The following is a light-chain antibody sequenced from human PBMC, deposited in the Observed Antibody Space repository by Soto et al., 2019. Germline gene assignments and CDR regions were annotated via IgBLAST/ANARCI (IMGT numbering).Light chain of an antibody. V-gene: IGLV2-14*03. J-gene: IGLJ1*01. CDR3: SSYTSSSTEV. CDR2: DVS. CDR1: SSDVGAYIY. Sequence: SALTQPASVSGSPGQSIAISCTGTSSDVGAYIYVSWYQHHPGKAPKLILYDVSARPSGVSDRFSGSKSGNTASLTISGLQPEDEADYYCSSYTSSSTEVFGTGTKVTVL.